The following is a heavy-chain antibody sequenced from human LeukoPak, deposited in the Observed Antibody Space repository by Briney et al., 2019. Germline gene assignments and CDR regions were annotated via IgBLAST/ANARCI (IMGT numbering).Heavy chain of an antibody. CDR3: ARRPIVVAEDDAFDI. J-gene: IGHJ3*02. Sequence: GGSLRLSCVASGFSFSDDFMSWIRQAPGQRPEWVSYISHSGYTIQYADSVKGRFTISRDNAKNSLYLQMNSLRAEDTAVYYCARRPIVVAEDDAFDIWGQGTRVTVSS. CDR1: GFSFSDDF. CDR2: ISHSGYTI. D-gene: IGHD2-21*01. V-gene: IGHV3-11*01.